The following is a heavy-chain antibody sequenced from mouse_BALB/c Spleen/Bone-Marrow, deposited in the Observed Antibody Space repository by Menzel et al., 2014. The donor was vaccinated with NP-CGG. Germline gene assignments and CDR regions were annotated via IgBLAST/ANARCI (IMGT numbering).Heavy chain of an antibody. D-gene: IGHD4-1*01. J-gene: IGHJ3*01. CDR2: IDPANGNT. CDR3: ARWEPGRSWFAY. Sequence: VQLQESGAELVKPGASVKLSCTASGFNIKDTYMHLVKQRPEQGLEWIGRIDPANGNTKYDPKFQGKATITADTSSNTAYLQLSSLTSEDTAVYYCARWEPGRSWFAYWGQGTLVTVSA. V-gene: IGHV14-3*02. CDR1: GFNIKDTY.